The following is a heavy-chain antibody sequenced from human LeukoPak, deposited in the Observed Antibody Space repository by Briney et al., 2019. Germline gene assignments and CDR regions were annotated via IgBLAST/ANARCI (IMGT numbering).Heavy chain of an antibody. Sequence: GGSLRLSCAGSGFTFSRYEMNWVRQGPGKGLEWVSNIRSSGSTRHYADSVKGRFTISRDNAKNSLYLQMNSLRAEDTAVYYCARHGAPDAFDIWGQGTMVTVSS. J-gene: IGHJ3*02. V-gene: IGHV3-48*03. CDR3: ARHGAPDAFDI. CDR2: IRSSGSTR. CDR1: GFTFSRYE. D-gene: IGHD4-17*01.